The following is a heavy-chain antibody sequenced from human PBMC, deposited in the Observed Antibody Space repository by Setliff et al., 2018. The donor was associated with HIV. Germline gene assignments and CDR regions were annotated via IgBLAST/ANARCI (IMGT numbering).Heavy chain of an antibody. CDR3: ARGNLYFNTWNGSPVYGLDV. J-gene: IGHJ6*02. CDR2: IDIGRGGI. CDR1: GSTFRNYK. Sequence: GGSLRLPGAASGSTFRNYKMNWVRQAPGKGLEWVSSIDIGRGGIFYADSVQGRFTISRDNAKNSLYLQMDGLRAEDTAVYFCARGNLYFNTWNGSPVYGLDVWGQGTTVTVSS. D-gene: IGHD3-3*01. V-gene: IGHV3-21*01.